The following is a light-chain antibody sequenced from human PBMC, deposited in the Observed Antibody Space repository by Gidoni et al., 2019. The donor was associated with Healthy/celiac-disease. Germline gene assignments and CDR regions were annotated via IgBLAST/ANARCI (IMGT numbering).Light chain of an antibody. CDR3: CSYAGSYTFV. J-gene: IGLJ2*01. Sequence: HSALNHPRSVSWSPGQAVTISCTGTNSDVGNYNYVSWYQHPPGKAPNLIIFDVTKWPSGVPDRFFGSKSVNTASLTISGLQAEDEGDYYCCSYAGSYTFVFGGGTKLTVL. CDR1: NSDVGNYNY. CDR2: DVT. V-gene: IGLV2-11*01.